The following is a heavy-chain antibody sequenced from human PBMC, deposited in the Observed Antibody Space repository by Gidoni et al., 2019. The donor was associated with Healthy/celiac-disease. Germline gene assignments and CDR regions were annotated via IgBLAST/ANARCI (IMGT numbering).Heavy chain of an antibody. CDR3: ARAGSSWSPNYFDY. CDR1: GGSISSYY. Sequence: QVQLQESGPGLVNPSETLSLTCTVSGGSISSYYWSWIRQPPGKGLEWIGYIYYSGSTNYNPSLKSRVTISVDTSKNQFSLKLSSVTAADTAVYYCARAGSSWSPNYFDYWGQGTLVTVSS. V-gene: IGHV4-59*01. CDR2: IYYSGST. D-gene: IGHD6-13*01. J-gene: IGHJ4*02.